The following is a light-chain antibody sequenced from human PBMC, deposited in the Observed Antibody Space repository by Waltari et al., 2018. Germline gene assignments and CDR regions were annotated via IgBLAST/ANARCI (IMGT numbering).Light chain of an antibody. CDR2: AAS. J-gene: IGKJ1*01. Sequence: ELVLSQSPATTSLSSGERATIPCRASQNIGRYLVWYQQKPGQPPRLLIYAASTRATGIPDRFIGSGSGTDFSLTIARLEPEDFAVYFCQNHERLPATFGQGTKVEI. V-gene: IGKV3D-20*02. CDR3: QNHERLPAT. CDR1: QNIGRY.